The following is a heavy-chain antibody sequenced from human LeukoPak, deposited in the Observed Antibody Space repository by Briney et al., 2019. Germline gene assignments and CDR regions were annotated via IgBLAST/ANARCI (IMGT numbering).Heavy chain of an antibody. J-gene: IGHJ3*02. CDR1: GFTVSSNY. D-gene: IGHD3-10*01. CDR3: ARGGYYGSGSYYTNDAFDI. CDR2: IYSGGST. Sequence: GGSLRLSCAASGFTVSSNYMSWVRQAPGKGLEWVSVIYSGGSTYYADSVEGRFTISRDNSKNTLYLQMNSLRAEDTAVYYCARGGYYGSGSYYTNDAFDIWGQGTMVTVSS. V-gene: IGHV3-66*01.